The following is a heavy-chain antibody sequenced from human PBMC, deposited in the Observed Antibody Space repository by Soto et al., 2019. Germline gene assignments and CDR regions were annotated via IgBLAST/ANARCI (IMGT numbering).Heavy chain of an antibody. CDR1: GYSFTSYY. D-gene: IGHD1-26*01. J-gene: IGHJ4*02. V-gene: IGHV1-46*03. Sequence: QVQLVQSGAEVKKPGASVKVSCKTSGYSFTSYYIHWVRQAPGQGLEWMGIINPSGGSTNYAQKLQSRVSMNSDTSTSTVYLELSSLRSEDTAVFYCARGERNYYSPTSNWGQGTLVTVSS. CDR2: INPSGGST. CDR3: ARGERNYYSPTSN.